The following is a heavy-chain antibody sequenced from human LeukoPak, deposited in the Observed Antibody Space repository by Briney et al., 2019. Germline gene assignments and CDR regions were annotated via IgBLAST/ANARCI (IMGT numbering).Heavy chain of an antibody. J-gene: IGHJ3*02. D-gene: IGHD3-10*01. CDR1: GFTFSSYS. V-gene: IGHV3-21*01. CDR3: ARGLSGRLDI. CDR2: ISSSSSYI. Sequence: PGGSLRLSCAASGFTFSSYSMSWVRQAPGKGLEWVSSISSSSSYIYYADSVKGRFTISRDNANNSLYLQMNSLRADDTAVYYCARGLSGRLDIWGQGTMVTVSS.